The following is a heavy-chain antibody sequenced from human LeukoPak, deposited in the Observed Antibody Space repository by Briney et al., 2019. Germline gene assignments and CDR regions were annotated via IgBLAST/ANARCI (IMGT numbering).Heavy chain of an antibody. CDR1: GFTFSNAW. Sequence: GGSLRLSCAASGFTFSNAWMSWVRQAPGKGLEWVANIKQDGSERYYVDSVKGRFTISRDNAKNSLYLQMNSLRAEDTAVYYCARDISCSGGSCFYLYDAFDIWGQGTMVTVSS. V-gene: IGHV3-7*01. J-gene: IGHJ3*02. D-gene: IGHD2-15*01. CDR2: IKQDGSER. CDR3: ARDISCSGGSCFYLYDAFDI.